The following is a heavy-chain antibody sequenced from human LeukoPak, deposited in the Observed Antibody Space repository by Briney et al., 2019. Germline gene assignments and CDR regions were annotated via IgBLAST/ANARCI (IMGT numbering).Heavy chain of an antibody. CDR3: AKDEDTAMPEEAFDI. CDR2: ISGSGGST. V-gene: IGHV3-23*01. Sequence: GGSVRLSCAASGFTVSSNYMSWVRQAPGKGLEWVSAISGSGGSTHYADSVKGRFTISRDNSKNTLYLQMNSLRDEDTAVYYCAKDEDTAMPEEAFDIWGQGTMVTVSS. J-gene: IGHJ3*02. D-gene: IGHD5-18*01. CDR1: GFTVSSNY.